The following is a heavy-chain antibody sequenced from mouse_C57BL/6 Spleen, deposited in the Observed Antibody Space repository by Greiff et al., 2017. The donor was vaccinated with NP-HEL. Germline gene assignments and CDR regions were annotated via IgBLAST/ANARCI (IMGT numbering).Heavy chain of an antibody. CDR3: ASYGYDRGYWYFDV. Sequence: VQLQQPGAELVRPGSSVKLSCKASGYTFTSYWMHWVKQRPIQGLEWIGNIDPSDSETHYNQKFKDKATLTVDKSSSTAYMQLSSLTSEDSAVYYCASYGYDRGYWYFDVWGTGTTVTVSS. CDR2: IDPSDSET. CDR1: GYTFTSYW. J-gene: IGHJ1*03. V-gene: IGHV1-52*01. D-gene: IGHD2-2*01.